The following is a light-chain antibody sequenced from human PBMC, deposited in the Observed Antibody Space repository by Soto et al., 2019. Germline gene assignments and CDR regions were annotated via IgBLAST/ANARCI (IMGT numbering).Light chain of an antibody. V-gene: IGLV2-14*01. J-gene: IGLJ2*01. CDR2: EVN. CDR1: SSDIGAYDY. CDR3: SSYTSDSTRV. Sequence: QSALTQPASLSGSPGQSITISCTGTSSDIGAYDYVSWFQQHPGKAPKLMISEVNNRPSGVSNRFSGSKSANTASLTISGLQAEDEADYYCSSYTSDSTRVFGGGTKLTVL.